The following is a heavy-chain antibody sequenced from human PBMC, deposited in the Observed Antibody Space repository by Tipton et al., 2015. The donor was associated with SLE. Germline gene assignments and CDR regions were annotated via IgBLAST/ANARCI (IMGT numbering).Heavy chain of an antibody. Sequence: TLSLTCTVSGGSISSHYWSWIRQAPGKGLEWIGYISYSETTSYNTSLKSRVTISLDTSKNQFSLTLRSVTAADTAVYYCAGAWQGYCSGGTCYVLDYWGQGTLVTVSS. D-gene: IGHD2-15*01. CDR1: GGSISSHY. CDR2: ISYSETT. CDR3: AGAWQGYCSGGTCYVLDY. J-gene: IGHJ4*02. V-gene: IGHV4-59*11.